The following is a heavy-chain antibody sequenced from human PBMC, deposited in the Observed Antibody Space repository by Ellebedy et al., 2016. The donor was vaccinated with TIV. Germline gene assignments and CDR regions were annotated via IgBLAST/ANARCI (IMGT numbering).Heavy chain of an antibody. D-gene: IGHD4-17*01. CDR1: TFSFRNYW. CDR3: ATDGSYGDYRFPAHAFTM. J-gene: IGHJ3*02. Sequence: GESLKISCAASTFSFRNYWMTWVRQPPGKGLEWVANINQDGSDKYYVDSVRGRFTISRDNAKHSLYLQMNSRKAEDTYVYYCATDGSYGDYRFPAHAFTMWGQGTMVTVSS. V-gene: IGHV3-7*01. CDR2: INQDGSDK.